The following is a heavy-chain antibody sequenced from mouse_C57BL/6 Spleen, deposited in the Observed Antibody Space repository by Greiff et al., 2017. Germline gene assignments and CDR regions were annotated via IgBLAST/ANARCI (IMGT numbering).Heavy chain of an antibody. CDR2: ISGGGGNT. J-gene: IGHJ2*01. CDR3: ARNYGSSPFDD. V-gene: IGHV5-9*01. Sequence: EVKLQESGGGLVKPGGSLKLSCAASGFTFSSYTMSWVRQTPEKRLEWVATISGGGGNTYYPDSVKGRFTISRDNAKNTLYLQMSSLRSEDTALYYCARNYGSSPFDDWGKGTTLTVSS. D-gene: IGHD1-1*01. CDR1: GFTFSSYT.